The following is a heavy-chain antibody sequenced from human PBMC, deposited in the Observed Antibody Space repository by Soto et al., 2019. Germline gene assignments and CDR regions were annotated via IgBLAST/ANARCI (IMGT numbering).Heavy chain of an antibody. V-gene: IGHV4-31*03. CDR2: IYYSGST. CDR1: GGSISSGGYY. J-gene: IGHJ5*02. Sequence: SETLSLTCTVSGGSISSGGYYWSWIRQHPGKGLEWIGYIYYSGSTYYNPSLKSRVTISVDTSKNQFSLKLSSVTAADTAVYYCARENRGWFGPWGQGTLVTVSS. CDR3: ARENRGWFGP.